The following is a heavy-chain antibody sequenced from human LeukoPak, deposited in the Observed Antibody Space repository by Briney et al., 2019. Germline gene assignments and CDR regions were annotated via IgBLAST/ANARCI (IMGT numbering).Heavy chain of an antibody. CDR2: IHYSGST. CDR1: GGSISSYY. CDR3: ARGSGTYYVYNWFHP. Sequence: SETLSLTCTVSGGSISSYYWSWIRQPAGKGLEWIGSIHYSGSTYYNPSLKSRVTMSVDTSKNQFSLRLSSVTAADTAMYYCARGSGTYYVYNWFHPWGQGTLVTVSS. D-gene: IGHD3-10*01. J-gene: IGHJ5*02. V-gene: IGHV4-4*07.